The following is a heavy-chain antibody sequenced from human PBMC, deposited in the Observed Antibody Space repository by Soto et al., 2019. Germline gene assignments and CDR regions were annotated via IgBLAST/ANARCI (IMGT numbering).Heavy chain of an antibody. V-gene: IGHV3-23*01. J-gene: IGHJ4*02. CDR3: AKFPSSSWYYFDY. CDR1: GFTFSSYA. CDR2: ISGSGGST. D-gene: IGHD6-13*01. Sequence: LSLTCAASGFTFSSYAMSWVRQAPGKGLEWVSAISGSGGSTYYADSVKGRFTISRDNSKNTLYLQMNSLRAEDTAVYYCAKFPSSSWYYFDYWGQGTLVTVSS.